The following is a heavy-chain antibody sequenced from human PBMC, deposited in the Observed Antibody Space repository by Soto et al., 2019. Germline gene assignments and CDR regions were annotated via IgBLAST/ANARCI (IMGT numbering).Heavy chain of an antibody. V-gene: IGHV4-59*12. D-gene: IGHD2-2*01. CDR2: IYYSGST. CDR3: ARVYCSSTSFYRRGSYGRKHYYYYYMDV. J-gene: IGHJ6*03. Sequence: PSETLSLTCTVSGGSISSYYWSWIRQPPGKGLEWIGYIYYSGSTNYNPSLKSRVTISVDTSKNQFSLKLSSVTAADTAVYYCARVYCSSTSFYRRGSYGRKHYYYYYMDVWGKGTTVTVSS. CDR1: GGSISSYY.